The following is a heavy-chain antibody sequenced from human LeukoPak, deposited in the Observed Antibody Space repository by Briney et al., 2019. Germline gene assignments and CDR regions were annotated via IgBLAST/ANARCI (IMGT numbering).Heavy chain of an antibody. D-gene: IGHD6-19*01. CDR1: GFTFSSYS. CDR2: ISSSSSYI. J-gene: IGHJ6*02. Sequence: GGSLRLSCAASGFTFSSYSMNWVRQAPGKGLEWVSSISSSSSYIYYADSVKGRFTISRDNAKNSLYLQMNSLRAEDTAVYYCASSSYSSGLYYYYGMDVWGQGTTVTVSS. CDR3: ASSSYSSGLYYYYGMDV. V-gene: IGHV3-21*01.